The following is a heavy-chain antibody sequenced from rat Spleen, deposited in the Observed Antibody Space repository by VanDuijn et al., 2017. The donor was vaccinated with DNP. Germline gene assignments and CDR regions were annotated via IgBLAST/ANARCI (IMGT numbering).Heavy chain of an antibody. V-gene: IGHV3-1*01. J-gene: IGHJ2*01. CDR1: GYSITSNY. CDR3: ARWSDYFDY. CDR2: ISYSGDT. Sequence: EVQLQESGPGLVKPSQSLSLTCSVTGYSITSNYWGWVRKFPGNKLEWMGYISYSGDTRYDPSLISRVSITRDTSKNQFFLQLNSATTADTATYYCARWSDYFDYWGQGVMVTVSS.